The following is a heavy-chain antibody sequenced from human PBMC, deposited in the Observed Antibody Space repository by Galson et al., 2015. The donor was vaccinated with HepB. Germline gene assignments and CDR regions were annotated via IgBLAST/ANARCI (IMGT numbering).Heavy chain of an antibody. CDR3: ARHPLAAYYYDSSGATDAFDI. J-gene: IGHJ3*02. D-gene: IGHD3-22*01. CDR1: GYSFTSYW. CDR2: IYPGDSDT. Sequence: QSGAEVKKPGESLKISCKGSGYSFTSYWIGWVRQMPGKGLEWMGIIYPGDSDTRYSPSFQGQVTISADKSISTAYLQWSSLKASDTAMYYCARHPLAAYYYDSSGATDAFDIWGQGTMVTVSS. V-gene: IGHV5-51*01.